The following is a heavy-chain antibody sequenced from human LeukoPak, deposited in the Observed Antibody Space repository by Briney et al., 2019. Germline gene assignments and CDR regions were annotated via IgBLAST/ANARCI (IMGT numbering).Heavy chain of an antibody. Sequence: ASVKVSCKASGYIFTSYVLHWVRQAPGQGLEWMGWINTNTGNPTYAQGFTGRFVFSLDTSVSTAYLQISSLKADDAAMYYCARGDYETHGYQTRWGQGTLVTVSS. J-gene: IGHJ4*02. V-gene: IGHV7-4-1*02. CDR2: INTNTGNP. CDR1: GYIFTSYV. CDR3: ARGDYETHGYQTR. D-gene: IGHD3-22*01.